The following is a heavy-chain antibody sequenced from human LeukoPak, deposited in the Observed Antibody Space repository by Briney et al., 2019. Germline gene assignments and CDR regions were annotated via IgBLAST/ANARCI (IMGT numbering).Heavy chain of an antibody. V-gene: IGHV3-23*01. D-gene: IGHD2-21*01. J-gene: IGHJ4*02. CDR2: ISSSGSST. CDR1: GFTFSSYA. Sequence: GGSLRLSCAASGFTFSSYAMNWVRQAPGQGLEWVSVISSSGSSTYFADSVTGRFTTSRDNSKNTLYLQMDSLRGEDTAVYYCAKDFRIGYSAHFDYWGQGALVTVSS. CDR3: AKDFRIGYSAHFDY.